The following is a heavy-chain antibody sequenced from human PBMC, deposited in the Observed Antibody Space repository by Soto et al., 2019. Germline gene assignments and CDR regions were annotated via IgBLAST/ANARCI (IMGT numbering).Heavy chain of an antibody. J-gene: IGHJ3*01. D-gene: IGHD6-13*01. CDR3: ARDLADVHLWDAFDV. CDR2: IVPMFGTT. CDR1: GDTFNSYG. Sequence: QVQLVQSGPELKKPGSSVKVSCKAPGDTFNSYGISWVRQAPGQGLEWMGGIVPMFGTTNLALKFEDRVTINADHLTTTVSMEIRGLTSEDTAVYYCARDLADVHLWDAFDVWGHGTRVTVSS. V-gene: IGHV1-69*01.